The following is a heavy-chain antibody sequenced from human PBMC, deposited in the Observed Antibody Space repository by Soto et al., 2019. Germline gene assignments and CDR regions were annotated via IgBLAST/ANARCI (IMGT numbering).Heavy chain of an antibody. CDR1: GFNVSSNY. Sequence: GGSLTLSCAASGFNVSSNYMNWVRQAPGKGLEWVSGINRKGGSLGYADSVKGRFTISTDNVKNSLYLQMNSLRAEDTALYYCARLGGTGYYAGSVYWGQGTQVTVSS. CDR3: ARLGGTGYYAGSVY. V-gene: IGHV3-20*04. D-gene: IGHD3-9*01. J-gene: IGHJ4*02. CDR2: INRKGGSL.